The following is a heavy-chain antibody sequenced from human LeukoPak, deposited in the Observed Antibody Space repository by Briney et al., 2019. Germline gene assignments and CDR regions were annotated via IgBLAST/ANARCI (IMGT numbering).Heavy chain of an antibody. CDR3: VRAPPNWGFNF. CDR1: GYTFTNYD. CDR2: MSPNSGNT. D-gene: IGHD1-1*01. Sequence: ASVKVSCKASGYTFTNYDINWVRQATEQGLEWMGWMSPNSGNTGYAQKFQGRVTMTRDTSITTAHVELTNLRSEDTATYYCVRAPPNWGFNFWGQGTLVTVSS. V-gene: IGHV1-8*01. J-gene: IGHJ5*01.